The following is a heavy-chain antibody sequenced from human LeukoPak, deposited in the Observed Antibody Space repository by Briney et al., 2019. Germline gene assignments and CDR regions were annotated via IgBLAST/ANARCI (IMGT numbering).Heavy chain of an antibody. CDR1: GYTFTGYY. D-gene: IGHD5-18*01. V-gene: IGHV1-2*02. CDR2: INPNSGGT. CDR3: ARDLNSYGYDY. J-gene: IGHJ4*02. Sequence: ASVKVSCKASGYTFTGYYMHWVRQAPGQGLEWMGWINPNSGGTNHAQKFQGRVTMTRDTSISTAYMELSRLRSDDTAVYYCARDLNSYGYDYWGQGTLVTVSS.